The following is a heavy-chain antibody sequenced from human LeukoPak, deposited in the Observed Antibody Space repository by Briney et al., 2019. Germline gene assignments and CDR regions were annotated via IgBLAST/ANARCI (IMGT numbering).Heavy chain of an antibody. Sequence: ASVKVSCKASGYTFTGYYMHWVRQAPGQGLEWMGWINPNSGGTNYAQKFQGRVTMTRDTSISTAYMELSSLRSEDTAVYYCARGDIVATIYPYYYYYMDVWGKGTTVTISS. J-gene: IGHJ6*03. V-gene: IGHV1-2*02. D-gene: IGHD5-12*01. CDR2: INPNSGGT. CDR3: ARGDIVATIYPYYYYYMDV. CDR1: GYTFTGYY.